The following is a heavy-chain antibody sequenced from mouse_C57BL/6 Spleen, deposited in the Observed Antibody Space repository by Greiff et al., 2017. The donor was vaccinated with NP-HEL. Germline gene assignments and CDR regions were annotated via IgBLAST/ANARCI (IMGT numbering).Heavy chain of an antibody. J-gene: IGHJ2*01. Sequence: QVQLQQPGAELVKPGASVKLSCKASGYTFTSYWMHWVKQRPGQGLEWIGMIHPNSGSTNYNEKFKSKATLTVDKSSSTAYMQLSSLTSEDSAVYYFARWGYYGSSYDFDYWGQGTTLTVSS. V-gene: IGHV1-64*01. CDR3: ARWGYYGSSYDFDY. D-gene: IGHD1-1*01. CDR1: GYTFTSYW. CDR2: IHPNSGST.